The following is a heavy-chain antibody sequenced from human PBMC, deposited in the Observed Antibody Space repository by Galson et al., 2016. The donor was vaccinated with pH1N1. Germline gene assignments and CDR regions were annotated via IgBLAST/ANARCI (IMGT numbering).Heavy chain of an antibody. CDR2: ISSSAGTA. CDR3: AKRPASTVFGPGLHSIAY. J-gene: IGHJ4*02. CDR1: GLTFSNYA. D-gene: IGHD4-17*01. V-gene: IGHV3-23*01. Sequence: SLRLSCAASGLTFSNYAMSWVRQAPGKGLEWVSAISSSAGTAYYADSVKGRFTISRDNSKNPLYLQMNSLRAEDTAVYYCAKRPASTVFGPGLHSIAYWGQGTLVPVSS.